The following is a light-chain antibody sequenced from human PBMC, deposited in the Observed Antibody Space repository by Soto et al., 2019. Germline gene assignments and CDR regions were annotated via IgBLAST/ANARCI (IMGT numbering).Light chain of an antibody. CDR3: QSYGRTVFT. Sequence: EIVLTQSPGTLSLSPGEGATLSCRASQTISNTYLAWYQQKPGKAPRLLIYGASSRATGIPDRFSGSGSGTDFTLTISGLEPEDFAVYYCQSYGRTVFTFGPGTKVDIK. CDR1: QTISNTY. J-gene: IGKJ3*01. CDR2: GAS. V-gene: IGKV3-20*01.